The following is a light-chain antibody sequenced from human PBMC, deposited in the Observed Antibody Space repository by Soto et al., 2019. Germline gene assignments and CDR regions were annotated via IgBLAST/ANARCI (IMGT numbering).Light chain of an antibody. J-gene: IGKJ1*01. CDR1: ESVSSSY. V-gene: IGKV3-20*01. CDR2: GAS. CDR3: QQYGSSPPWT. Sequence: LARSQGTLSLSPGERATLSCRASESVSSSYLAWYQQKPGQAPRLLIFGASSRATGTPDRFSGSGSGTDFTLTISRLEPEDFAVYYCQQYGSSPPWTFGQGTKVDIK.